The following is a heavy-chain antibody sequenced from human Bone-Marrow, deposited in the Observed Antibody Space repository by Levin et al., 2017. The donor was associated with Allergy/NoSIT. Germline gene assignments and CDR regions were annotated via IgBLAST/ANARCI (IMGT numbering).Heavy chain of an antibody. Sequence: TAGGSLRLSCKASGYTFTGYYMHWVRQAPGQGLEWMGWINPNSGGTNYAQKFQGRVTMTRDTSISTAYMELSRLRSDDTAVYYCARVMEVGWDDAFDIWGQGTMVTVSS. V-gene: IGHV1-2*02. J-gene: IGHJ3*02. CDR1: GYTFTGYY. D-gene: IGHD1-26*01. CDR3: ARVMEVGWDDAFDI. CDR2: INPNSGGT.